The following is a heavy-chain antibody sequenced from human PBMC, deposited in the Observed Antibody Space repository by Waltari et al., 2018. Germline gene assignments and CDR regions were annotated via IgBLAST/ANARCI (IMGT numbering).Heavy chain of an antibody. CDR2: INPDGSER. J-gene: IGHJ4*02. V-gene: IGHV3-7*01. D-gene: IGHD1-26*01. CDR1: GFTFSSYW. CDR3: ARDSGRFYVDY. Sequence: EVQLVESGGGLVQPGGSLRLSCGASGFTFSSYWMTWVRQAPGKGLEGVANINPDGSERYYVDSVKGRFTMSRDNAKNSLYLQVNSLGAEDTAIYYCARDSGRFYVDYWGQGTLLTVSS.